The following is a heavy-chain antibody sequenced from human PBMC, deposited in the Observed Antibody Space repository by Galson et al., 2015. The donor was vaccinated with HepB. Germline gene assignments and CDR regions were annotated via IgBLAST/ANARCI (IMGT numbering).Heavy chain of an antibody. CDR1: GCTFSSYA. V-gene: IGHV1-69*05. D-gene: IGHD2-15*01. J-gene: IGHJ5*02. CDR2: IIPIFGTA. CDR3: ARALGSVLRAYCRGNGFDP. Sequence: SVKVSCKASGCTFSSYAISWVRQAPGQGLEWMGRIIPIFGTANYAQKFQGRVTITTDESTSTAYMELSSLRSEDTAVYYCARALGSVLRAYCRGNGFDPWGQGTLVTVSS.